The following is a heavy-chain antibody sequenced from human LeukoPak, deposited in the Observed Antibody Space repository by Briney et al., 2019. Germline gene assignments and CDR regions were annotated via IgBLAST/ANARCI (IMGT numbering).Heavy chain of an antibody. V-gene: IGHV3-30-3*01. J-gene: IGHJ4*02. CDR2: ISHDGTNK. Sequence: GRSLRLSCAASGFPFSGYAIHWVRQTPGKGLEWVAVISHDGTNKYYADSVKGRFTISRDNSKNTLYLQMNSLRTEDTAVYYCARHRGPSLHSSGYFDYWGQGTLVTVSS. CDR3: ARHRGPSLHSSGYFDY. D-gene: IGHD3-22*01. CDR1: GFPFSGYA.